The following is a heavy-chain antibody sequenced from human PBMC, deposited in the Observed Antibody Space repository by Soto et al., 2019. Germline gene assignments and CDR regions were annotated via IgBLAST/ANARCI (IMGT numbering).Heavy chain of an antibody. CDR3: ASLAVAEGFDP. Sequence: EVQLVETGGGLIQHGGSLRLSCAASGFSVSNNYMSWVRQAPGKGLEWVSIIHAGGSTYYADSVKGRFTISRDNSKNTVYLQMNGLRDEDTAMYYCASLAVAEGFDPWGQGTLVTVSS. CDR1: GFSVSNNY. J-gene: IGHJ5*02. CDR2: IHAGGST. V-gene: IGHV3-53*02. D-gene: IGHD6-19*01.